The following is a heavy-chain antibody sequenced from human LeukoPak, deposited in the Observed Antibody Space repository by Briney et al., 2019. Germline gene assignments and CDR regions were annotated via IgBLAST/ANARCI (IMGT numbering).Heavy chain of an antibody. V-gene: IGHV1-8*02. CDR1: GYTFTSYG. CDR3: ARGVASSSWYNYYYYYMDV. Sequence: ASVKVSCKASGYTFTSYGISWVRQAPGQGLEWMGWMNPNSGNTGYAQKFQGRVTMTRNTSISTAYMELSSLRSEDTAVYYCARGVASSSWYNYYYYYMDVWGKGTTVTVSS. D-gene: IGHD6-13*01. J-gene: IGHJ6*03. CDR2: MNPNSGNT.